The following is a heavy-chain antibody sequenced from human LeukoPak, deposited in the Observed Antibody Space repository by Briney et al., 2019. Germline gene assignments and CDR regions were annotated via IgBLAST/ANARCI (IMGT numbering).Heavy chain of an antibody. CDR3: ARSGYSSGYMAYLDY. CDR2: MNPNSGNT. V-gene: IGHV1-8*03. CDR1: GYTFTSYD. J-gene: IGHJ4*02. D-gene: IGHD5-18*01. Sequence: GASVKVSCKASGYTFTSYDINWVRQATGQGLEWMGWMNPNSGNTGYAQKFQGRVTITRNTSISTAYMELSSLRPEDTAIYYCARSGYSSGYMAYLDYWGQGTLVTVSS.